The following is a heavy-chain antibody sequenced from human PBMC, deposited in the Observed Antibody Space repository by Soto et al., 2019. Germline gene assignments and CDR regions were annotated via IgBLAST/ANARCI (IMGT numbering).Heavy chain of an antibody. CDR1: GGSIASGGYS. CDR2: IYDSGIT. D-gene: IGHD3-22*01. CDR3: ARTVYDYDTSGYYTAKFDS. Sequence: SETLSLTCAVSGGSIASGGYSWTLIRQPPGKGLEWIGYIYDSGITYYNPSLQSRVIISVDRAKNQFSLKLSSVTAADTAVYYCARTVYDYDTSGYYTAKFDSWGQGTLVTVSS. J-gene: IGHJ4*02. V-gene: IGHV4-30-2*01.